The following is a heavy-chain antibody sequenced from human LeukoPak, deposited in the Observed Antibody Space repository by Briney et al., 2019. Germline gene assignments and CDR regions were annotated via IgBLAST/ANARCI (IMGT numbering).Heavy chain of an antibody. J-gene: IGHJ4*02. V-gene: IGHV3-23*01. CDR3: AKGAGPQQLVFFDS. CDR2: ISGDGNNV. D-gene: IGHD6-6*01. CDR1: GFTFSNFG. Sequence: GGSLRLSCIATGFTFSNFGMAWVRQSPGQGLEWVSTISGDGNNVHQADSVKGRFIISRDNSRSTLYLEMNSLRVEDTAIYYCAKGAGPQQLVFFDSWGQGTLVTVSS.